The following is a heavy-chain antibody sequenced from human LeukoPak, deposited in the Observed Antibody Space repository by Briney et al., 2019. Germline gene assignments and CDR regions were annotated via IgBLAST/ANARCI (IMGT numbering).Heavy chain of an antibody. CDR1: GFTFSRYD. V-gene: IGHV3-13*01. J-gene: IGHJ4*02. D-gene: IGHD2-21*01. CDR2: IGTAGEI. CDR3: AKIGALVSSYYFES. Sequence: GGSLRLSCAASGFTFSRYDMHWVRQPTGKGLEWVSGIGTAGEIYYPGSVKGRFTISRDNSENTVYLQVKHLRAEDTALYYCAKIGALVSSYYFESWGQGTLVTVSS.